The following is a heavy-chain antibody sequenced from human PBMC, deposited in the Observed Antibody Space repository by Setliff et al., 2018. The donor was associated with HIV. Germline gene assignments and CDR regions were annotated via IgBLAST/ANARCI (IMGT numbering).Heavy chain of an antibody. D-gene: IGHD3-22*01. CDR1: GGSISNSDFY. V-gene: IGHV4-39*01. CDR2: IYYRGVT. CDR3: ARPYDSLYG. Sequence: SETLSLTCTVSGGSISNSDFYWGWIRQSPGKGLEWIGSIYYRGVTYYNPTLQSRVTISADTSKNQFYLKLTSVTAADTAIYYCARPYDSLYGWGQGVLVTVSS. J-gene: IGHJ4*02.